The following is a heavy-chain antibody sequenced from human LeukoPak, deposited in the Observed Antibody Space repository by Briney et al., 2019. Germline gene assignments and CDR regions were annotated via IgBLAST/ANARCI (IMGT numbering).Heavy chain of an antibody. Sequence: AGGSLRLSCAASGFTFSNAWMSWVRQAPGKGLEWVGRIKSKTDGGTTDYAAPVKGRFTISRDDSKNTLYLQMNSLKTEDTAVYYCTTAASERRVYYFDYWGQGTLVTVSP. CDR2: IKSKTDGGTT. CDR1: GFTFSNAW. J-gene: IGHJ4*02. D-gene: IGHD1-1*01. V-gene: IGHV3-15*01. CDR3: TTAASERRVYYFDY.